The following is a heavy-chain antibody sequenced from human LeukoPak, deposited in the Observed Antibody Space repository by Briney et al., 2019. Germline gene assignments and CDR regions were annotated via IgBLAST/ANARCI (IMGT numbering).Heavy chain of an antibody. V-gene: IGHV3-21*01. Sequence: PGGSLRLSCAASGFTFSVYSMNWVRQAPGKGLEWVSPISSSSSYIYYADSVKGRFTISRDNAKNSLYLQMNSLRAEDTAVYYCARELQQLWRPIDYWGQGTLVTVSS. CDR2: ISSSSSYI. D-gene: IGHD5-18*01. CDR1: GFTFSVYS. J-gene: IGHJ4*02. CDR3: ARELQQLWRPIDY.